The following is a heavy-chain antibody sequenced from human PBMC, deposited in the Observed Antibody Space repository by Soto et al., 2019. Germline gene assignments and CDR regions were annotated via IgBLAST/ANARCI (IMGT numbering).Heavy chain of an antibody. V-gene: IGHV6-1*01. Sequence: QVQLQQSGPGLVKPSQTLSLTCAISGDSVSSNSAAWNWIRQSPSRGLEWLGRTYYRSKWYNDYAVSVKSRITINPDTSKNPFSLQLNSVTPEDTAVYYCAREWGSSSADYYYYYGMDVWGQGTTVTVSS. D-gene: IGHD6-13*01. CDR1: GDSVSSNSAA. CDR2: TYYRSKWYN. J-gene: IGHJ6*02. CDR3: AREWGSSSADYYYYYGMDV.